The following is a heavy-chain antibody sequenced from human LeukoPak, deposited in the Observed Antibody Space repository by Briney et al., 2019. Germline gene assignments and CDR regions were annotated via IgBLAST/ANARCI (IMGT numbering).Heavy chain of an antibody. CDR2: INPSGGST. D-gene: IGHD6-19*01. J-gene: IGHJ4*02. V-gene: IGHV1-46*01. Sequence: PEASVKVSCKASGGTFSSYPITWVRQGPGQGLEWMGIINPSGGSTSYAQKFQGRVTMTRDTSTSTVYMELSSLRSEDTAVYYCARGNSGWYEVAGFWGQGTLVTVSS. CDR1: GGTFSSYP. CDR3: ARGNSGWYEVAGF.